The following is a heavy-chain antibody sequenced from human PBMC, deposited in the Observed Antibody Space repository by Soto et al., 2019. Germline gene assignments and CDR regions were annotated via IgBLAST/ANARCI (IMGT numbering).Heavy chain of an antibody. CDR1: GGSIRDYY. D-gene: IGHD3-22*01. Sequence: QVQLQESGTGLVKPSETLSLTCTVSGGSIRDYYWGWIRQSPGKGLEWIGYIYYTGTTKYNPSLKSRVTISVDSSKNQFSLKLDSVTAADTAVYYCARLGGYYQAFDSWGQGTLVTVSS. V-gene: IGHV4-59*08. CDR3: ARLGGYYQAFDS. CDR2: IYYTGTT. J-gene: IGHJ4*02.